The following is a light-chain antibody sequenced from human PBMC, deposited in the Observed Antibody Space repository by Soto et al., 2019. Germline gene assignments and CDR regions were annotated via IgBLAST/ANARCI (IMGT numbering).Light chain of an antibody. J-gene: IGLJ1*01. CDR2: EVS. CDR1: SSDVGGYNY. Sequence: QSVLTQPPSASGSPGQSVTISCTGTSSDVGGYNYVSWYQQHPGKAPKLMIYEVSKRPLGVPDRFSGSKSGNTASLTVSGLQAEDEADYYCSSYAGSNNLYVFGTGTKLTVL. V-gene: IGLV2-8*01. CDR3: SSYAGSNNLYV.